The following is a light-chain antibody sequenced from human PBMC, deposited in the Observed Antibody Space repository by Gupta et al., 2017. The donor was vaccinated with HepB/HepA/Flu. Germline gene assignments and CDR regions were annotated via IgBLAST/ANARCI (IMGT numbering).Light chain of an antibody. CDR2: WAS. CDR3: QQYYSTKT. J-gene: IGKJ1*01. Sequence: DIVMTQSPDSLAVSLGERATINCKSSQSVLYSSNNKNYLAWYQQKPGQPPKLLIHWASTRESGVPDRFSGSGSGTDFTLTISSLQAEDVAVYYCQQYYSTKTFGQGTXVEIK. CDR1: QSVLYSSNNKNY. V-gene: IGKV4-1*01.